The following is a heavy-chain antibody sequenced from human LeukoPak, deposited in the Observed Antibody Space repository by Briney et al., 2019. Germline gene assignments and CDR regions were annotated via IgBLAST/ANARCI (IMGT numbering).Heavy chain of an antibody. D-gene: IGHD2-21*02. CDR3: ARVVGPYCGGDCYSGYFQH. CDR1: GYTFTSYY. V-gene: IGHV1-46*01. Sequence: ASVTVSCKASGYTFTSYYMHWVRQAPGQGLEWMGIINPSGGSTSYAQKFQGRVTMTRDTSTSTVYMELSSLRSEDTAVYYCARVVGPYCGGDCYSGYFQHWGQGTLVTVSS. CDR2: INPSGGST. J-gene: IGHJ1*01.